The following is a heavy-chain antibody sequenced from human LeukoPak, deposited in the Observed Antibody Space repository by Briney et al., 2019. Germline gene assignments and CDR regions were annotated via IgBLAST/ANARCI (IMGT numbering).Heavy chain of an antibody. Sequence: GGSLRLSCAASGFTVSGNYMSWVRQAPGKGLEWVSVIYSGGSTYYADSVRGRFTISRDNSKNTLYLQMNSLRAEDTAVYYCAREVYYYDSSGYYSPYFDYWGQGTLVTVSS. D-gene: IGHD3-22*01. CDR1: GFTVSGNY. CDR3: AREVYYYDSSGYYSPYFDY. J-gene: IGHJ4*02. CDR2: IYSGGST. V-gene: IGHV3-53*01.